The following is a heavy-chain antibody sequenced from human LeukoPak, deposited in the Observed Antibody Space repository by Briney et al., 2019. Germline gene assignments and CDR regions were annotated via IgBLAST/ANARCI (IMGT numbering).Heavy chain of an antibody. J-gene: IGHJ4*02. CDR1: GFSFNSYS. D-gene: IGHD1-1*01. Sequence: PGGSLRLSCTASGFSFNSYSMNWVRQAPGKGLEWVSSISSTSSYIHYADSVKGRSTISRDNARNSLYLQMNSLRVEDTAVYYCARKGNWNYDYWGQGTLVTVSS. CDR2: ISSTSSYI. V-gene: IGHV3-21*01. CDR3: ARKGNWNYDY.